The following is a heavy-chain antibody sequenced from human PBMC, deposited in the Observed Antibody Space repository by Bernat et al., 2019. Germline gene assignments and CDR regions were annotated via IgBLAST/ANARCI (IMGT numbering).Heavy chain of an antibody. D-gene: IGHD1-1*01. CDR1: GCSISSYY. J-gene: IGHJ4*02. V-gene: IGHV4-59*08. Sequence: QVQLQESGPGLVKPSETLSLTCTVSGCSISSYYCSWIRQPPGKGLEWIGYIYYYESTNYNPPLKSRVTITVDTSKNQFSLKLSSVTAADTAVYYCARQLHTGTTPLDYWGQGTLVTVSS. CDR3: ARQLHTGTTPLDY. CDR2: IYYYEST.